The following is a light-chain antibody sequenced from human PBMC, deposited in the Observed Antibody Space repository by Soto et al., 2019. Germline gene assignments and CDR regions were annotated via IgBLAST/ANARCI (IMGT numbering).Light chain of an antibody. CDR1: QSVGNY. J-gene: IGKJ3*01. V-gene: IGKV3-15*01. CDR3: QQYNNWLRT. Sequence: EIVMTQSPATLSVSPGERATLSCRASQSVGNYLAWYQQKPGQAPRLLIYGASTRATDIPARFSGSGSGTEFTLAISSLQSEDFAVYYCQQYNNWLRTFGPGTKVDIK. CDR2: GAS.